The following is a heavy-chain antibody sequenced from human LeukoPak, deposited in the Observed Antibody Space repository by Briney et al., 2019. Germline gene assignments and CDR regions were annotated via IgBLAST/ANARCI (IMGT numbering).Heavy chain of an antibody. V-gene: IGHV3-11*04. CDR1: GFTFSDYY. Sequence: PGGSLRLSCAASGFTFSDYYMSWVRQAPGKGLEWVSYISSSSSTIYYADSVKGRFTISRDNAKNSLYLQMNSLRAEDTAVYYCARDQRFLGPHNYAFDIWGQGTMVTVSS. J-gene: IGHJ3*02. D-gene: IGHD3-3*01. CDR2: ISSSSSTI. CDR3: ARDQRFLGPHNYAFDI.